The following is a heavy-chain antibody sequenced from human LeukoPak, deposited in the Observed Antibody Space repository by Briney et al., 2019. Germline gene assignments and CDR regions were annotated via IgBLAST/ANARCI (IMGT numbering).Heavy chain of an antibody. D-gene: IGHD1-14*01. CDR2: INHGGVT. CDR3: ARGRNWQTFYHYYMDV. CDR1: GGSFSGHY. V-gene: IGHV4-34*01. Sequence: SETLSLTCGVSGGSFSGHYWTWLRQTPGKGLEWMGEINHGGVTNYNPSLKSRVSISIDTSTNEISLNMSSVTAADTGIYYCARGRNWQTFYHYYMDVWGKGAMVTVS. J-gene: IGHJ6*03.